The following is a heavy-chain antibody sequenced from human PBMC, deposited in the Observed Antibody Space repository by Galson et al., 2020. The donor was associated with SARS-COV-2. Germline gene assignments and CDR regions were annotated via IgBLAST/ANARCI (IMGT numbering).Heavy chain of an antibody. CDR1: GFSLSDHY. CDR3: VRSYPTTDY. J-gene: IGHJ4*02. V-gene: IGHV3-72*01. Sequence: GGSLRLSCAASGFSLSDHYMDWVRQAPGKGLEWVGRCRNKAKSYSTNYAASVQGRFTISRDESQNLLYLQMNSLKVEDTAVYYCVRSYPTTDYWGQGTLVTVSS. D-gene: IGHD1-1*01. CDR2: CRNKAKSYST.